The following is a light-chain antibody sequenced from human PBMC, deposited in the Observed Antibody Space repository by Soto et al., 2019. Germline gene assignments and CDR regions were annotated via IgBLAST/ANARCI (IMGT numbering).Light chain of an antibody. CDR2: DAS. V-gene: IGKV1-5*01. J-gene: IGKJ1*01. CDR1: QSVTTW. CDR3: QQYSSYWT. Sequence: DIKMTQSPSTLSASVGDRVTITCRASQSVTTWLAWYQQKPGKAPKLLIYDASSLESGVPSRFSGSGSGAEFTLTISSLQPDDFATYYCQQYSSYWTFGQGTKVEIK.